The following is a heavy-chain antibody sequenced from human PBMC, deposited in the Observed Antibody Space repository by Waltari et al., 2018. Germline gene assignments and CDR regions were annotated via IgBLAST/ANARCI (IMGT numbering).Heavy chain of an antibody. Sequence: QLQLQESGPGLVKPSETLSLTCTVSGGSISSSSYYWGWIRQPPGKGLEWIGSIYYSGSTYYNPSLKSRVTISVDTSKNQFSLKLSSVTAADTAVYYCARASLSSMVQGVKYYFDYWGQGTLVTVSS. CDR3: ARASLSSMVQGVKYYFDY. V-gene: IGHV4-39*07. CDR2: IYYSGST. J-gene: IGHJ4*02. D-gene: IGHD3-10*01. CDR1: GGSISSSSYY.